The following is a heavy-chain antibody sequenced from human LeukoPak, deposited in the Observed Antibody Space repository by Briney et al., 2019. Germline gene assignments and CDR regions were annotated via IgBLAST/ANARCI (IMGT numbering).Heavy chain of an antibody. V-gene: IGHV1-8*01. J-gene: IGHJ4*02. Sequence: ASVKVSCKASGYTFTSYDINWVRQATGQGLEWMGWMNPNSGNTGYAQKFQGRVTMTRNTSISTAYMELSSLRSEDTAVYYCARLARDPSGSYSADYFDYWGQGTLVTVSS. D-gene: IGHD1-26*01. CDR3: ARLARDPSGSYSADYFDY. CDR1: GYTFTSYD. CDR2: MNPNSGNT.